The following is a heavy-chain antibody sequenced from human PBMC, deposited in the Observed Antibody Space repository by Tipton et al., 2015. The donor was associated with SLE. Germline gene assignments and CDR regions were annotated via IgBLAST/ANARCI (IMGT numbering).Heavy chain of an antibody. J-gene: IGHJ6*02. CDR2: LYYSGST. CDR3: ARVAAAGMDYYYGMDV. Sequence: TLSLTCTVSGGSISSSSYYWGWIRQPPGKGLEWIGRLYYSGSTYYNPSLKSRVTISVDTSKNQFSLKLSSVTAADTAVYYCARVAAAGMDYYYGMDVWGQGTTVTVSS. D-gene: IGHD6-13*01. V-gene: IGHV4-39*07. CDR1: GGSISSSSYY.